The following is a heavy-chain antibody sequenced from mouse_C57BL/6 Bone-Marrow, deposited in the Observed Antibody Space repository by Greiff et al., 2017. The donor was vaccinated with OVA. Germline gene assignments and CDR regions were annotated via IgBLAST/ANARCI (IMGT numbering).Heavy chain of an antibody. J-gene: IGHJ3*01. D-gene: IGHD2-1*01. V-gene: IGHV1-54*01. Sequence: QVQLQQSGAELVRPGTSVKVSCKASGYAFTNYLIEWVKQRPGQGLEWIGVINPGSGGTNYNEKFKGKATLTADKSSSTAYMQLSSLTSEDSAVYFCASNGNYVFSWFAYWGQGTLVTVSA. CDR3: ASNGNYVFSWFAY. CDR1: GYAFTNYL. CDR2: INPGSGGT.